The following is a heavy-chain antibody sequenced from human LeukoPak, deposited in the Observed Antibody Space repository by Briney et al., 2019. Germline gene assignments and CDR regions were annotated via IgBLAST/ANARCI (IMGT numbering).Heavy chain of an antibody. CDR1: GFTFSSYS. CDR3: ARDEWGDAFDI. V-gene: IGHV3-21*01. D-gene: IGHD1-26*01. CDR2: ISSSSSYI. J-gene: IGHJ3*02. Sequence: KPGGSLRLSCAASGFTFSSYSMNWVRQAPGKGLEWVSSISSSSSYIHSADSVRGRFTISRDNAKNSLFLQMNSLRAEDTAAYYCARDEWGDAFDIWGQGTMVTVFS.